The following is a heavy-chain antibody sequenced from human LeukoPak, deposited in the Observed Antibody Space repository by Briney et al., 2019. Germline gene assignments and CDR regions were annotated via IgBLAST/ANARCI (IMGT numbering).Heavy chain of an antibody. V-gene: IGHV3-21*01. J-gene: IGHJ4*02. D-gene: IGHD3-10*01. Sequence: GGSLRLSCAVSGFTFSGYSMIWIRQAPGKGLEWVSSISSGSDYIYYTDSVEGRFTISRDYAKNSVFLQMNSLRAEDTAVYYCARVGGGYFGSGNYYNGVYFDFWGQGTLVTVSS. CDR1: GFTFSGYS. CDR3: ARVGGGYFGSGNYYNGVYFDF. CDR2: ISSGSDYI.